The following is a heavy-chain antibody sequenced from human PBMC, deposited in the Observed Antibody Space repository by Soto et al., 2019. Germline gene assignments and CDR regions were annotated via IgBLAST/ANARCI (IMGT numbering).Heavy chain of an antibody. V-gene: IGHV3-23*01. CDR1: GFTFSSYA. J-gene: IGHJ6*02. CDR3: AKVRQLERGRYYYGMDV. D-gene: IGHD6-6*01. Sequence: PGGSLRLSCAASGFTFSSYAMSWVRQAPGKGLEWVSAISGSGGSTYYADSVKGRFTISRDNSKNTLYLQMNSLRAEDTAVYYCAKVRQLERGRYYYGMDVWGQGTTVTVSS. CDR2: ISGSGGST.